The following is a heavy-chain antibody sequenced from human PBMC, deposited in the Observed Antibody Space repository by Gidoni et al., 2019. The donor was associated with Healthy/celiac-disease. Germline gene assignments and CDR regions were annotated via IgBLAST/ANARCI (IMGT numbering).Heavy chain of an antibody. CDR3: TTEPDITIFGVVIYTRDY. CDR1: GFTFSNAW. J-gene: IGHJ4*02. D-gene: IGHD3-3*01. V-gene: IGHV3-15*07. Sequence: EVQLVESGGGLVKPGGSLRLSCAASGFTFSNAWMNWVRQAPGKGLEWVGRIKSKTDGGTTDYAAPVKGRFTISRDDSKNTLYLQMNSLKTEDTAVYYCTTEPDITIFGVVIYTRDYWGQGTLVTVSS. CDR2: IKSKTDGGTT.